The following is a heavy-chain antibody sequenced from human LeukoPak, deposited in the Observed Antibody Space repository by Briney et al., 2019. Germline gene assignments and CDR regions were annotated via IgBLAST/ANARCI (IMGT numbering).Heavy chain of an antibody. CDR3: ACGYDFSGGAMRCFDN. D-gene: IGHD3-3*01. J-gene: IGHJ4*02. CDR1: GFTLDDYG. Sequence: GGSLRLSCGASGFTLDDYGMSWVRQAPGKVLGWVSGIRRESGGMGYSDSVKGRFTISRNNAKNTLYLQMNSLRAEHTAVYYCACGYDFSGGAMRCFDNWGQGTLV. V-gene: IGHV3-20*04. CDR2: IRRESGGM.